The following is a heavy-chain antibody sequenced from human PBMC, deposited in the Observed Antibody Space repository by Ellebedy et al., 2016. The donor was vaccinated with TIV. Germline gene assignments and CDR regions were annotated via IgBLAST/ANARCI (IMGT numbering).Heavy chain of an antibody. J-gene: IGHJ4*02. CDR2: IYYSGST. CDR3: AKASSRGGGWDC. CDR1: GGSVSNGRYY. D-gene: IGHD2-15*01. V-gene: IGHV4-61*01. Sequence: MPSETLSLTCTVSGGSVSNGRYYWSWIRQPPGKGLEWVGYIYYSGSTNYNPSLKSRVTISIDTSKNQFSLRLTSVTAADTAVYYCAKASSRGGGWDCWGQGILVTVSS.